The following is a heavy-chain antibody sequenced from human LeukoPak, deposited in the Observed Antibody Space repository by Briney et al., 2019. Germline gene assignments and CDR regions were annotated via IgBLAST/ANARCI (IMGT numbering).Heavy chain of an antibody. D-gene: IGHD3-22*01. CDR1: GFTFSDYA. V-gene: IGHV3-53*01. J-gene: IGHJ4*02. CDR3: AREGHYDSSGYFDY. Sequence: PGGSLRLSCAASGFTFSDYAMSWVRQAPGKGLEWVSVIYSGGSTYYADSVKGRFTISRDNSKNTLYLQMNSLRAEDTAVYYCAREGHYDSSGYFDYWGQGTLVTVSS. CDR2: IYSGGST.